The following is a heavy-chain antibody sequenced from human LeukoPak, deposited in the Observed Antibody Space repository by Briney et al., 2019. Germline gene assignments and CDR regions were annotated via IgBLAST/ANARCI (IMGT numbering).Heavy chain of an antibody. D-gene: IGHD6-13*01. Sequence: SETLSLTCTVSGGSISSSSYYWGWIRQPPGKGLEWIGSIYYSGSTYYNPSLKSRVTISVDTSKNQFSLKLSSVTDADTAVYYCARRRQQLGYFDYWGQGTLVTVSS. J-gene: IGHJ4*02. CDR1: GGSISSSSYY. CDR3: ARRRQQLGYFDY. CDR2: IYYSGST. V-gene: IGHV4-39*01.